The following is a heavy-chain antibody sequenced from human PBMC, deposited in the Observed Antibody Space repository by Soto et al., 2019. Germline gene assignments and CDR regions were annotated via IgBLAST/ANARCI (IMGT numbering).Heavy chain of an antibody. CDR3: ARGDCSSTSCYGIAAAGTSNWFDP. V-gene: IGHV4-31*03. CDR1: GGSISSGGYY. CDR2: IYYSGST. D-gene: IGHD2-2*01. J-gene: IGHJ5*02. Sequence: SETLSLTCTVSGGSISSGGYYWSWIRQHPGKGLEWIGYIYYSGSTYYNPSLKSRVTISVDTSKNQFSLKLSSVTAADTAVYYCARGDCSSTSCYGIAAAGTSNWFDPWGQGTLVTVSS.